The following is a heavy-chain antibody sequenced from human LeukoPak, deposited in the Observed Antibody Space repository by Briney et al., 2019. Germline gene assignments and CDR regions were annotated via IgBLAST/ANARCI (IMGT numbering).Heavy chain of an antibody. CDR2: IQEDGSAT. V-gene: IGHV3-7*01. J-gene: IGHJ4*02. CDR1: GFIFSNYY. D-gene: IGHD1-14*01. CDR3: ARRKEVQTTFDC. Sequence: GGSLRLSCAASGFIFSNYYMGWVRQAPGKGLEWVANIQEDGSATYYVASVKGRFTISRDNAKNSLDLQMNSLRAEDTAVYFCARRKEVQTTFDCWGQGTLVTVST.